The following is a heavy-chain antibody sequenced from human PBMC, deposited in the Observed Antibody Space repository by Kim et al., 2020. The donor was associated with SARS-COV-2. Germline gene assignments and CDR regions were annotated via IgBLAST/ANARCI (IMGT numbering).Heavy chain of an antibody. Sequence: SETLSLTCAVYGGSFSGYYWSWIRQPPGKGLEWIGEINHSGSTNYNPSLKSRVTISVDTSKNQFSLKLSSVTAADTAVYYCARGRGYGGNWRGSYFDYWGQGTLVTVSS. J-gene: IGHJ4*02. V-gene: IGHV4-34*01. D-gene: IGHD2-15*01. CDR1: GGSFSGYY. CDR3: ARGRGYGGNWRGSYFDY. CDR2: INHSGST.